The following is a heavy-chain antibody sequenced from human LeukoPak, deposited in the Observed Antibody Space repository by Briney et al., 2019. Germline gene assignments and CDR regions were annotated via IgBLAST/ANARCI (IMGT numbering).Heavy chain of an antibody. D-gene: IGHD3/OR15-3a*01. CDR1: GVSISTSNSY. J-gene: IGHJ4*02. Sequence: SETLSLTCIVSGVSISTSNSYWGWIRQPPGKGLKWIGSMYYTGNTYYNASLKSRVTISIDTSKNQISLRLTSVTATDTAMYYCARQTGSGLFTLPGGQGTLVTVSS. V-gene: IGHV4-39*01. CDR3: ARQTGSGLFTLP. CDR2: MYYTGNT.